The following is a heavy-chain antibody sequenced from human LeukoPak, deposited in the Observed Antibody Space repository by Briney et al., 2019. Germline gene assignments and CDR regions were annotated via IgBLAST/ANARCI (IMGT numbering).Heavy chain of an antibody. V-gene: IGHV4-59*12. CDR1: GGSISSYY. Sequence: PSETLSLTCTVSGGSISSYYWSWIRQPPGKGLEWIGYIYYSGSTNYNPSLKSRVTISVDTSKNQFSLKLSSVTAADTAVYYCARLTAGGELWFSYWGQGTLVTVSP. CDR2: IYYSGST. D-gene: IGHD3-10*01. CDR3: ARLTAGGELWFSY. J-gene: IGHJ4*02.